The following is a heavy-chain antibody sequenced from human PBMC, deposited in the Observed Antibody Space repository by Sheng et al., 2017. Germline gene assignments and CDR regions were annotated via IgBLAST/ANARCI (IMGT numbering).Heavy chain of an antibody. J-gene: IGHJ4*02. CDR1: GFTLSSYE. V-gene: IGHV3-48*03. D-gene: IGHD2-15*01. Sequence: EVQLVESGGGLVQPGGSLRLSCAVSGFTLSSYEMKWVRQAPGKGLEWVSYISSSGTTIYYADSVKGRFTISRDNAKNSLYLQMNSVRAEDTAVYYCARGNIALDYWGQGTLVTVSS. CDR2: ISSSGTTI. CDR3: ARGNIALDY.